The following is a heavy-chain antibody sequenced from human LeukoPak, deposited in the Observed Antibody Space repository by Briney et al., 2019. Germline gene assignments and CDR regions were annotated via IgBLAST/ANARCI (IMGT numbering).Heavy chain of an antibody. CDR3: TTLAYYDILTGYHFYFDY. J-gene: IGHJ4*02. V-gene: IGHV3-15*01. Sequence: GGSLRLSCAASGFTFGNAWMSWVRQAPGKGLEWVGRIKSKTDGGTTDYAAPVKGRFTISRDDSKNTLYLQMNSLKTEDTAVYYCTTLAYYDILTGYHFYFDYWGQGTLVTVSS. D-gene: IGHD3-9*01. CDR2: IKSKTDGGTT. CDR1: GFTFGNAW.